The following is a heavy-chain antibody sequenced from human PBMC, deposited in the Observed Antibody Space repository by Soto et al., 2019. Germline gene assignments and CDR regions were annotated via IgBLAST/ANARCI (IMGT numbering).Heavy chain of an antibody. CDR2: IYSGGNP. D-gene: IGHD2-21*01. V-gene: IGHV3-53*01. J-gene: IGHJ4*02. Sequence: EERLVQSGGGLVQPGGSLRLSCAASGFSVGGNYMSWVRQAPGKGLELVSLIYSGGNPFYADSMKVRFTLSRDNSNNMLYLQMDSLSAEDTAVYYCARGPNSDCWGEGTLVLVSS. CDR3: ARGPNSDC. CDR1: GFSVGGNY.